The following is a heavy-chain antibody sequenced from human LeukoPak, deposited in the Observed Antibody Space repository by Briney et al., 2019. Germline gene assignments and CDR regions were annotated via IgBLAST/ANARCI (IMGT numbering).Heavy chain of an antibody. Sequence: GGSLRLSCAASGFTFSNYGMHWVRQAPGKGLEWVTFIRFDGSNKYYAASVKGRFTISRDNSKNTLYLQLNSLRTEDTAVYYCAKGFSGEFDYWGQGTLVTVSS. CDR3: AKGFSGEFDY. J-gene: IGHJ4*02. CDR2: IRFDGSNK. D-gene: IGHD1-26*01. CDR1: GFTFSNYG. V-gene: IGHV3-30*02.